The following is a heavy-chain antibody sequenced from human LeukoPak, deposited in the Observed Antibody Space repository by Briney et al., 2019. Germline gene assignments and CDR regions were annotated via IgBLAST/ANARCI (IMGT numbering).Heavy chain of an antibody. CDR2: INWNGGST. Sequence: PGGSLRLSCAASGFTFDDYGMSWVRQAPGKGLEWVSGINWNGGSTGYADSVKGRFTISRDNAKNSLYLQMNSLRAEDTALYYCARDGLGSGSYRPIAFDIWGQGTMVTVSS. J-gene: IGHJ3*02. CDR1: GFTFDDYG. V-gene: IGHV3-20*04. D-gene: IGHD1-26*01. CDR3: ARDGLGSGSYRPIAFDI.